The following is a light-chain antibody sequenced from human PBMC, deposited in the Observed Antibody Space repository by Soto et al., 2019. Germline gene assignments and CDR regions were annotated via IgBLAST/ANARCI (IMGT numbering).Light chain of an antibody. CDR3: SSYTSRTNVV. Sequence: QSVLTQPASVSGSPGQSITISCTGSSSDVGAYNYVSWYQQHPGKAPKLMISDVTNLPSGVSSRFSGSKSGNTYSLTISGLQAEDEADDYCSSYTSRTNVVFGGGTKLTVL. CDR1: SSDVGAYNY. J-gene: IGLJ2*01. CDR2: DVT. V-gene: IGLV2-14*03.